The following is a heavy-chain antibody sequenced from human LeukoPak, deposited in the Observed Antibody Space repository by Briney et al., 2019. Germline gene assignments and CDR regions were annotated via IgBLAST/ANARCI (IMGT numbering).Heavy chain of an antibody. CDR1: GFNVSSNY. D-gene: IGHD3-22*01. CDR2: IYRGGST. CDR3: ASALMYYYDSSGYSG. Sequence: GGSLRLSCGASGFNVSSNYMSWVRQAPGKGPEWVSVIYRGGSTYYADSVKGRFTLSRDNSKNTLYLQMNSLRAEDTAVYYCASALMYYYDSSGYSGWGQGTLVTVSS. J-gene: IGHJ4*02. V-gene: IGHV3-66*02.